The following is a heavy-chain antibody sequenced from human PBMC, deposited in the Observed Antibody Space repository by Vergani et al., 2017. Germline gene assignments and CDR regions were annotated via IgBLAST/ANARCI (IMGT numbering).Heavy chain of an antibody. CDR2: LTASGSGT. D-gene: IGHD5-24*01. V-gene: IGHV3-23*01. J-gene: IGHJ5*01. Sequence: EVQLLESGGRLVQPGGSLRLSCVASGFAFSRYAMSWVRQAPGKGLEWVSGLTASGSGTSYADSVRGRFTISRDNSKNTLFLQMDSLRAEDTAVYYCARSGWLQHFGAHCVDSWGQGMLVTVSS. CDR1: GFAFSRYA. CDR3: ARSGWLQHFGAHCVDS.